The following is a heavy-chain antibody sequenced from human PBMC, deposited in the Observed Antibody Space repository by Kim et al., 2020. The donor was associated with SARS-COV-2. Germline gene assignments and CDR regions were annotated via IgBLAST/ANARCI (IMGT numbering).Heavy chain of an antibody. D-gene: IGHD6-13*01. J-gene: IGHJ4*02. CDR3: NTFFAGSWSLGY. CDR2: IRSKAYGGTT. V-gene: IGHV3-49*04. CDR1: GFTFRDYF. Sequence: GGSLRLSCTASGFTFRDYFMSWVRQAPGKGLEWVGFIRSKAYGGTTEYAASVKGRFAISRDDSKSIAYLQMDSLKIEDTAFYYCNTFFAGSWSLGYWGQGTLVTVSS.